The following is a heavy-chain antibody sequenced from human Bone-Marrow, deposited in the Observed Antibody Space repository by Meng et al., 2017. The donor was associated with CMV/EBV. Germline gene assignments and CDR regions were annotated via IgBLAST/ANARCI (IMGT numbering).Heavy chain of an antibody. CDR1: GFTFSDAG. D-gene: IGHD3-22*01. CDR3: SRGDSNGPLY. Sequence: GGSLRLSCSASGFTFSDAGLHWVRQASGRGLEWIGRIRNRANSHATAYVASVKGRFTISRDDSKNTMYLHMSSLKTDDTAVYYCSRGDSNGPLYWGAGTLVTVSS. J-gene: IGHJ4*02. V-gene: IGHV3-73*01. CDR2: IRNRANSHAT.